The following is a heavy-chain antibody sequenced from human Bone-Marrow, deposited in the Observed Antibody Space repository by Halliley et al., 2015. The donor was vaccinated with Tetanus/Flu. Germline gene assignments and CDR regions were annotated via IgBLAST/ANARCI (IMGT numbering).Heavy chain of an antibody. CDR1: GGSISSCY. Sequence: TLSLTCTVSGGSISSCYWSWIRQPPGKGLEWIGYIYYSGSTNYNPSLKSRVTISLDTSKNQFSLKLSSVTAADTAVYYCARSHGAYCSGGNCYSGLDYWGQGTLVTVSS. CDR2: IYYSGST. J-gene: IGHJ4*02. V-gene: IGHV4-59*01. CDR3: ARSHGAYCSGGNCYSGLDY. D-gene: IGHD2-15*01.